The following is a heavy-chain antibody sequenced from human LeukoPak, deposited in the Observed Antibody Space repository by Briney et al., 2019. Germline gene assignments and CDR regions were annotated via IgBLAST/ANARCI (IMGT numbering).Heavy chain of an antibody. CDR3: ARDRNEVRGLFDP. CDR1: GGSISSSSYY. J-gene: IGHJ5*02. D-gene: IGHD4-17*01. V-gene: IGHV4-39*07. CDR2: IYYSGST. Sequence: PSETLSLTCTVSGGSISSSSYYWGWIRQPPGKGLEWIGSIYYSGSTYYNPSLKSRVTISVDTSKNQFSLKLSSVTAADTAVYYCARDRNEVRGLFDPWGQGTLVTVSS.